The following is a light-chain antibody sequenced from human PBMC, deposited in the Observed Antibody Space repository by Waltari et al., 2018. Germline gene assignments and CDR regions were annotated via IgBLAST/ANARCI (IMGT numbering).Light chain of an antibody. Sequence: EILMTQSPATLSVSPGERATVTCRASQSVGSNLACYQHKPGQSPRLLIYPASTTAAGIPARFSGSGSGTEFTLTISSLQSEDFAIYYCQQYNNWPGTFGQGTRVEIK. J-gene: IGKJ1*01. V-gene: IGKV3-15*01. CDR3: QQYNNWPGT. CDR2: PAS. CDR1: QSVGSN.